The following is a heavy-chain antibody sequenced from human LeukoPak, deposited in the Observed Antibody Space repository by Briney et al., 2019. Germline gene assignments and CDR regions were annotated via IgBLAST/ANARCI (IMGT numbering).Heavy chain of an antibody. CDR3: AKDLGRYSYGYSRFDH. CDR2: ISGSGGRT. V-gene: IGHV3-23*01. J-gene: IGHJ4*02. D-gene: IGHD5-18*01. Sequence: QAGGSLRLSCSASGFTFNYYAMTWVRQAPGKGLEWASTISGSGGRTYYTDSVKGRFTISRDNSKNTLYLQMNSLRAEDTAVYYCAKDLGRYSYGYSRFDHWGQGTLVTVSS. CDR1: GFTFNYYA.